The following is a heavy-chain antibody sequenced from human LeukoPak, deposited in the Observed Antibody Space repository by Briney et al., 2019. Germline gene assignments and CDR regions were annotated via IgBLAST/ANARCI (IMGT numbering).Heavy chain of an antibody. CDR1: GGSISSGGYY. Sequence: PSETLSLTCTVSGGSISSGGYYWSWIRQHPGKGLEWIGYIYYSGSTYYNPSLESRVTISVDTSKNQFSLKLSSVTAADTAVYYCAREVATVPPKYSSPPRSGMDVWGQGTTVTVSS. CDR2: IYYSGST. V-gene: IGHV4-31*03. D-gene: IGHD6-6*01. J-gene: IGHJ6*02. CDR3: AREVATVPPKYSSPPRSGMDV.